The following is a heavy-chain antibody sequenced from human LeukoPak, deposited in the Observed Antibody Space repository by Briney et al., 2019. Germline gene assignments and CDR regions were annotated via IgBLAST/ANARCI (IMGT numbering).Heavy chain of an antibody. Sequence: GGSLRLSCAVSGFTFSDYYMSWIRQAPGKGLEWVSYSTRSGSTMYYADSVKGRFTISRDNAKNSLFLQMNSLRAEDTAVYYCASVAVTLNFDYWGQGTLVTVSS. V-gene: IGHV3-11*04. D-gene: IGHD4-17*01. CDR2: STRSGSTM. J-gene: IGHJ4*02. CDR1: GFTFSDYY. CDR3: ASVAVTLNFDY.